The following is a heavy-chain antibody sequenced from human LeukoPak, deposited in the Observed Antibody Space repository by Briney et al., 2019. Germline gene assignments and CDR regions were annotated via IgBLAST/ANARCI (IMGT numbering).Heavy chain of an antibody. CDR1: GGSISSYY. Sequence: SETLSLTCTVSGGSISSYYWSWIRQPPGKGLEWIGYIYTSGSTNYNPSLKSRVTMSVDTSKNQFSLKLSSVTAADTAVYYCARVVSGWYYFDYWGQGTLVTVSS. J-gene: IGHJ4*02. D-gene: IGHD1-20*01. CDR3: ARVVSGWYYFDY. CDR2: IYTSGST. V-gene: IGHV4-4*08.